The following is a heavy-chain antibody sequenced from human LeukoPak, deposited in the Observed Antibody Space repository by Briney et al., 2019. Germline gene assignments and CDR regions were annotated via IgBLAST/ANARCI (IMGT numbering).Heavy chain of an antibody. CDR1: GFTFSSYA. Sequence: GGSPRLSCAASGFTFSSYAMSWVRQAPGKGLEWVSAISGSGGSTYYTDSVKGRFTISRDNSNNTLYLQMNSLRAEDTAVYYCAKESRHFFDYWGQGTLVTVSS. J-gene: IGHJ4*02. CDR3: AKESRHFFDY. CDR2: ISGSGGST. V-gene: IGHV3-23*01. D-gene: IGHD2/OR15-2a*01.